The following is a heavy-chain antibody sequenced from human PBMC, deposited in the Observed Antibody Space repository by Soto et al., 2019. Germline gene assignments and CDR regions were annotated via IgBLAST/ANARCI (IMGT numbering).Heavy chain of an antibody. V-gene: IGHV4-31*11. D-gene: IGHD2-21*01. J-gene: IGHJ6*02. CDR2: IYYSGTT. CDR1: GVSISSGGYY. CDR3: AASCVACGGFNYYGMDV. Sequence: TLSVTCAVSGVSISSGGYYWYWIRQRPGKGLEWIGYIYYSGTTYYNPSLKSRVTISVDTSKNQFSLKLSSVTAADTAVYYCAASCVACGGFNYYGMDVWGQGTTVT.